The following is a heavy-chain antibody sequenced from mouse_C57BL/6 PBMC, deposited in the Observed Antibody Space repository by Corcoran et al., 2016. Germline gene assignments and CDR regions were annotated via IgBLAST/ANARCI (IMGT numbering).Heavy chain of an antibody. D-gene: IGHD1-1*01. V-gene: IGHV1-26*01. CDR3: ARDRVYYYGSRYFDY. CDR2: INPNNGGT. CDR1: GYTFTDYY. J-gene: IGHJ2*01. Sequence: EVQLQQSGPELVKPGASVKISCKASGYTFTDYYMNWVKQSHGKSLEWIGDINPNNGGTSYNQKFKGKATLTVDKSSSTAYMELRSLTSEDSAVYYCARDRVYYYGSRYFDYWGQGTTLTVSS.